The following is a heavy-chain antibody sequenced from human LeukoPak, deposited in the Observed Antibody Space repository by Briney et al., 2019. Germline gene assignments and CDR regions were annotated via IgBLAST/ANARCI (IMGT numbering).Heavy chain of an antibody. CDR3: AKGLYYDILTGYFDY. V-gene: IGHV3-9*01. CDR2: ISWNSGSI. J-gene: IGHJ4*02. D-gene: IGHD3-9*01. CDR1: GFTFDDYA. Sequence: GRSLRLSCAAHGFTFDDYAMHWVRQAPGKGLEWVSGISWNSGSIGYADSVKGRFTISRDNAKNSLYLQMNSLRAEDTALYYCAKGLYYDILTGYFDYWGQGTLVTVSS.